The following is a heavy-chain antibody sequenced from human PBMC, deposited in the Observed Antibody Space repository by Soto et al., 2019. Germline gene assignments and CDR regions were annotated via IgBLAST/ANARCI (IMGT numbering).Heavy chain of an antibody. Sequence: PSETLSLTCAVSGGSISSGGYSWSWIRQPPGKGLEWIGYMYHSGSTNYNPSLKSRVTISVDKSKNQFSLKLSSVTAAETAVYYCASVRGGYYYALDVWGQGTTVPVSS. CDR3: ASVRGGYYYALDV. CDR1: GGSISSGGYS. CDR2: MYHSGST. V-gene: IGHV4-30-2*01. D-gene: IGHD3-10*02. J-gene: IGHJ6*02.